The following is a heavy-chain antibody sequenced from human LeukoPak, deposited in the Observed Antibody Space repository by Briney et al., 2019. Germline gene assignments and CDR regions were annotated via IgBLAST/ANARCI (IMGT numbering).Heavy chain of an antibody. CDR3: AKAVWYSSSFDY. V-gene: IGHV3-23*01. Sequence: GGSLRLSCAASGFTFSSYAMSWVRQAPGKGLEWASAISGSGGSTYYADSVKGRFTISRDNSKNTLYLQMNSLRAEDTAVYYCAKAVWYSSSFDYWGQGTLVTVSS. CDR1: GFTFSSYA. D-gene: IGHD6-6*01. J-gene: IGHJ4*02. CDR2: ISGSGGST.